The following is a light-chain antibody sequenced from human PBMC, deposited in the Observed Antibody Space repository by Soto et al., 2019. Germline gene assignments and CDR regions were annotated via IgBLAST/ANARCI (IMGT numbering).Light chain of an antibody. CDR1: QSVSSN. J-gene: IGKJ5*01. V-gene: IGKV3D-15*01. CDR3: HQYNNWPPIT. CDR2: DAS. Sequence: EIVVTQSPATLSVSPGESATLSCRASQSVSSNLAWHQQKPGQAPRILMYDASTRATGIPATFSGSGSGTQFTLTISSLQSEDFAVYYCHQYNNWPPITFGQGTRLEIK.